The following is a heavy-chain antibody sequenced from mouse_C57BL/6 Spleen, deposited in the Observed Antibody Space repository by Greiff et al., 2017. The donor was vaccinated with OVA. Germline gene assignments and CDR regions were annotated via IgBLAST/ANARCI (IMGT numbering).Heavy chain of an antibody. CDR3: ARSALTGFDY. D-gene: IGHD4-1*01. J-gene: IGHJ2*01. CDR2: IYPGDGDT. Sequence: QVQLQQSGPELVKPGASVKISCKASGYAFSSSWMNWVKQRPGKGLEWIGRIYPGDGDTNYNGKFKGKATLTADKSSSTAYMQLSSLTSEDSAVYFCARSALTGFDYWGQGTTLTVSS. V-gene: IGHV1-82*01. CDR1: GYAFSSSW.